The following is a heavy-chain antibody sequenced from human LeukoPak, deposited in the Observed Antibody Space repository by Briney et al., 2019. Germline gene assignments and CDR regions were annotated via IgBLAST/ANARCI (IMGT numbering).Heavy chain of an antibody. CDR2: IYPGDSDT. CDR3: ACTQWELRSGVAFDI. D-gene: IGHD1-26*01. V-gene: IGHV5-51*01. Sequence: GESLKISCKGSGYSFTSYWIGWVRQMPGKGLEWMGIIYPGDSDTRYSPSFQGQVTISADKSISTAYLQWSSLKASDTAMYYCACTQWELRSGVAFDIWGQGTMVTVSS. CDR1: GYSFTSYW. J-gene: IGHJ3*02.